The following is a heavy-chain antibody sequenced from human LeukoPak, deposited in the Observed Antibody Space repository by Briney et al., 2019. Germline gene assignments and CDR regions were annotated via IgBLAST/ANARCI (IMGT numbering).Heavy chain of an antibody. J-gene: IGHJ4*02. D-gene: IGHD3-3*01. CDR1: GYTFTGYY. V-gene: IGHV1-2*02. Sequence: ASVKVSCKASGYTFTGYYMHWVRQAPGQGLEWMGWINPNSGGTSYAQKFQGRVTMTRDTSISTAYMELSRLRSDDTAVYYCAVYYDFWSGYSLDYWGQGTLVTVSS. CDR2: INPNSGGT. CDR3: AVYYDFWSGYSLDY.